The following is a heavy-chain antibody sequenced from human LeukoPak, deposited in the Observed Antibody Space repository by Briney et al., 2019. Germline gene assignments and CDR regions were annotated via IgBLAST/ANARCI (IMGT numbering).Heavy chain of an antibody. J-gene: IGHJ4*02. CDR2: IKQDGSEK. D-gene: IGHD3-22*01. CDR3: ARGASSSGYGY. Sequence: GGSLRLSCAASGFTFRSYWMSWVRQTPGKGLEGVANIKQDGSEKYYVDSVKGRFTISRDNAKNSLYLQMNSLRAEDTAVYYCARGASSSGYGYWGQGTPVTVSS. V-gene: IGHV3-7*01. CDR1: GFTFRSYW.